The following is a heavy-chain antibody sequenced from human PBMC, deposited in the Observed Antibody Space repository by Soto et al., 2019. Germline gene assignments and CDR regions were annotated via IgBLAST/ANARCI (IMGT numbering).Heavy chain of an antibody. V-gene: IGHV3-48*03. CDR3: ARDDYYGSGSYPGLDY. D-gene: IGHD3-10*01. J-gene: IGHJ4*02. CDR2: ISSSGSTI. Sequence: EVQLVESGGGLVQPGGSLRLSCAASGFTFSSYEMNWVRQAPGKGLEWGSYISSSGSTIYYADSVKGRFTISRDNAKNSLYLQMNRLRAEDTAVYYCARDDYYGSGSYPGLDYWGQGTLVTVSS. CDR1: GFTFSSYE.